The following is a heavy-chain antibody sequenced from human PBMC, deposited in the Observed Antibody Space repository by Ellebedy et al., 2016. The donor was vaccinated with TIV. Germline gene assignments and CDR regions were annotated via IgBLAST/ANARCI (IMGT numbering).Heavy chain of an antibody. J-gene: IGHJ4*02. D-gene: IGHD2-21*01. Sequence: GESLKISCAASGFTFSSYWMSWVRQAPGKGLEWVANIKQDGSEKYYVDSVKGRFTISRDNAKNSLYLQMNSLRAEDTAVYYCAKDYVASPFDYWGQGTLVTVSS. V-gene: IGHV3-7*01. CDR1: GFTFSSYW. CDR3: AKDYVASPFDY. CDR2: IKQDGSEK.